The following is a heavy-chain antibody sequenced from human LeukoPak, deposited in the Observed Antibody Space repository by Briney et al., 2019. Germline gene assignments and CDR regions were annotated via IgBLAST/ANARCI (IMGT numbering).Heavy chain of an antibody. CDR1: GYSISSGYY. Sequence: PSETLSLTCTVSGYSISSGYYWGWIRQPPGKGLEWIGSIYHSGSTYYNPSLKSRVTISVDTSKNQSSLKLSSVTAADTAVYYCAREAHGKNNWFDPWGQGTLVTVSS. D-gene: IGHD2/OR15-2a*01. J-gene: IGHJ5*02. CDR2: IYHSGST. V-gene: IGHV4-38-2*02. CDR3: AREAHGKNNWFDP.